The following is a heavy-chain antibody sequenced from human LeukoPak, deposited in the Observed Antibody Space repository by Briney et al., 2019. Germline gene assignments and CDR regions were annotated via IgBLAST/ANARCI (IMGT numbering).Heavy chain of an antibody. CDR1: GYTFTGYY. Sequence: ASVKVSCKASGYTFTGYYMHGVRQAPGQGLEWMRWINPDRGDTNYAQKFQGRVTLTRDTSITTAYMELTSLRSDDTAVYYCARVLHDSRQGWLDPWGQGTLVTVSS. J-gene: IGHJ5*02. D-gene: IGHD1-1*01. V-gene: IGHV1-2*02. CDR2: INPDRGDT. CDR3: ARVLHDSRQGWLDP.